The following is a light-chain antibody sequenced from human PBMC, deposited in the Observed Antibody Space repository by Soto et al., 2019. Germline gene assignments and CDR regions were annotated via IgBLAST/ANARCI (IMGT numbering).Light chain of an antibody. V-gene: IGKV2-28*01. CDR3: MQTLQTPRT. CDR1: QSLLHSKGYNY. CDR2: LGS. J-gene: IGKJ1*01. Sequence: DIVMTQSPLSLPVTPGEPASISCRSSQSLLHSKGYNYLDWYMQKSGQSPQLLIYLGSNRASGVPDRFSGSGSGTDFTLKISRVEAEDVGVYYCMQTLQTPRTFGQGTKVEIK.